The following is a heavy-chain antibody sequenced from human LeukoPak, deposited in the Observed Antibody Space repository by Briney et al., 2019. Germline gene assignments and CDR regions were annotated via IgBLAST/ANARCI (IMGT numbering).Heavy chain of an antibody. Sequence: PGGSLRLSCAASGFTFSSYSMNWVRQAPGKGLEWISYISSSSSTIYYADSAKGRFTTSRDNAKNSLYLQMNSLRAEDTAVYYCARRLPWFGESYYYYYMDVWGKGTTVTVSS. CDR2: ISSSSSTI. V-gene: IGHV3-48*01. CDR3: ARRLPWFGESYYYYYMDV. CDR1: GFTFSSYS. J-gene: IGHJ6*03. D-gene: IGHD3-10*01.